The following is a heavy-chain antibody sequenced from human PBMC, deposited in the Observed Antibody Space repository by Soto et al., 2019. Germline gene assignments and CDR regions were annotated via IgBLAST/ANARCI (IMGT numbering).Heavy chain of an antibody. Sequence: SVKVSCNASGFTFTSSAVQLVRQARGQRLEWIGWIVVGSGNTNYAQKFQERVTITRDMSTSTAYMELSSLRSEDTAVYYCAASGFGYSSGWYGMDVWGQGTTVTVSS. CDR2: IVVGSGNT. D-gene: IGHD6-19*01. J-gene: IGHJ6*02. CDR3: AASGFGYSSGWYGMDV. V-gene: IGHV1-58*01. CDR1: GFTFTSSA.